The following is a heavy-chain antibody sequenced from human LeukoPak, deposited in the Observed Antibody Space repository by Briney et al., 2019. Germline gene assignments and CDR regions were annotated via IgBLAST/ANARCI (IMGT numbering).Heavy chain of an antibody. J-gene: IGHJ6*03. V-gene: IGHV7-4-1*02. CDR1: GYTFTSYA. CDR2: INTNTGNP. D-gene: IGHD6-19*01. CDR3: AREVASSGWYSYYYYYMDV. Sequence: ASVKVSCKASGYTFTSYAMNWVRQAPGQGLEWMGWINTNTGNPTYAQGFTGRFVFSLDTSVSTAYLQISSLKAEDTAVYYCAREVASSGWYSYYYYYMDVWGKGTTVTISS.